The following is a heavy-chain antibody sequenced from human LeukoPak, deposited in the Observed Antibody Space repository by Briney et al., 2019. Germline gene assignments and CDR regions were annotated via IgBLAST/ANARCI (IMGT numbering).Heavy chain of an antibody. D-gene: IGHD3-9*01. CDR2: INPYNGNT. Sequence: ASVKVSCKASGYTFTSFGISWVRQAPGQRLEWMGWINPYNGNTNYAHKLQGRVTMTTDTSTSTAYMELRSLRSDDTAVYYCARSRYYDIVTGYTSYYYSYMDVWGKGTTVTVSS. V-gene: IGHV1-18*01. CDR3: ARSRYYDIVTGYTSYYYSYMDV. J-gene: IGHJ6*03. CDR1: GYTFTSFG.